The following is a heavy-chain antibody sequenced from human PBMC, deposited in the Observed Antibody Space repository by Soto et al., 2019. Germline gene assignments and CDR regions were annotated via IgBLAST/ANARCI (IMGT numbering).Heavy chain of an antibody. CDR3: ARESTGSYPEDY. CDR2: IGAYNGNT. V-gene: IGHV1-18*01. J-gene: IGHJ4*02. CDR1: GYTFTSYG. D-gene: IGHD1-26*01. Sequence: QVQLVQSGAEVKKPGASVKVSCKASGYTFTSYGITWVRQAPGQGLEWVGWIGAYNGNTNYAQKLQGRVTMTTDTATSTADMELRSLTSDDTAVYYCARESTGSYPEDYWGQGTLVTVSS.